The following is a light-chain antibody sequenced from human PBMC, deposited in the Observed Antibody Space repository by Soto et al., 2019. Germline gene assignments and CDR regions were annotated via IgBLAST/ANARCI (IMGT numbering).Light chain of an antibody. Sequence: QSVLTQPPSASGTPGQWVTISCSGSSSNIGSNTVNWYQHLPGTAPKLVIYGNNQRPSGVPDRFSGSKSGNSASLAISGLQAEDEADYYCAAWDDSLNAVVFGGGTQLTVL. CDR2: GNN. CDR3: AAWDDSLNAVV. CDR1: SSNIGSNT. V-gene: IGLV1-44*01. J-gene: IGLJ7*01.